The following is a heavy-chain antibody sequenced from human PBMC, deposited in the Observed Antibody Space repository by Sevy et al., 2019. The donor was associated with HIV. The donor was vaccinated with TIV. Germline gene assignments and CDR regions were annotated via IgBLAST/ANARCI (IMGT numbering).Heavy chain of an antibody. CDR2: IYYSGST. V-gene: IGHV4-39*01. Sequence: SETLSLTCTVSDGSISSSSYYWGWIRQPPGKGLEWIGSIYYSGSTYYNPSLKSRVTISVDTSKNQFSLKLSSVTAADTAVYYCARLKGLRFLVWFDPWGQGTLVTVSS. CDR1: DGSISSSSYY. D-gene: IGHD3-3*01. CDR3: ARLKGLRFLVWFDP. J-gene: IGHJ5*02.